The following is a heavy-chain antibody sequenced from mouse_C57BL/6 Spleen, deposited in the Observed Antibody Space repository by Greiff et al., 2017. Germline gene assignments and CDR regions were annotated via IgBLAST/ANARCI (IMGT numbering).Heavy chain of an antibody. V-gene: IGHV1-15*01. Sequence: VQLQQSGAELVRPGASVTLSCKASGYTFTDYEMHWVKQTPVHGLEWIGAIDPETGGTAYNQKFKGKAILTADKSSSTAYMELRSLTSEDSAVYYCTRGTTVVAPFAYWGQGTLVTVSA. CDR1: GYTFTDYE. CDR3: TRGTTVVAPFAY. CDR2: IDPETGGT. D-gene: IGHD1-1*01. J-gene: IGHJ3*01.